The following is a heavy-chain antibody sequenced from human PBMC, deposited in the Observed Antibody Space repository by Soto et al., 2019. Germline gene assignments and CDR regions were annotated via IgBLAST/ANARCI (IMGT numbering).Heavy chain of an antibody. D-gene: IGHD3-22*01. Sequence: GGSLRLSCAASGFTFSSYGMHWVRQAPGKGLEWVAVISYDGSNKYYADSVKGRFTISRDNSKNTLYLQMNSLRAEDTAVYYCAKIYYDSSGYYSDYWGQGTLVTVSS. J-gene: IGHJ4*02. V-gene: IGHV3-30*18. CDR2: ISYDGSNK. CDR3: AKIYYDSSGYYSDY. CDR1: GFTFSSYG.